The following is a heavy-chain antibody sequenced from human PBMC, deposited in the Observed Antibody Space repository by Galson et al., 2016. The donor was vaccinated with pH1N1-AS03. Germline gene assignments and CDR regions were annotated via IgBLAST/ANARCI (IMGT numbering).Heavy chain of an antibody. CDR2: ISSSGSTI. Sequence: SLRLSCAASGFTFSSYEMNWVRQAPGKGLEWVSHISSSGSTIYYADSVKGRFTISRDNVKSSLYLHLNSLRADDTAIYYCARGDSSGYSYMRRLVRWGQGTLVTVSS. V-gene: IGHV3-48*03. J-gene: IGHJ4*02. D-gene: IGHD3-22*01. CDR3: ARGDSSGYSYMRRLVR. CDR1: GFTFSSYE.